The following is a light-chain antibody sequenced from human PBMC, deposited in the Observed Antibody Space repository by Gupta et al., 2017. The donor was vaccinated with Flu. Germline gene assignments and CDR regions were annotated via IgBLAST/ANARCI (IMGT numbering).Light chain of an antibody. CDR1: QSSDSY. CDR2: EAT. CDR3: QQRSDWLRT. Sequence: PATLSLAPGERATRAGRASQSSDSYLAWYQQKPGQAPRLLIDEATNRASGIPGRFSGSGSGTDFTLTISSLEPEDFAVYYWQQRSDWLRTFGQGTKLEIK. J-gene: IGKJ2*01. V-gene: IGKV3-11*01.